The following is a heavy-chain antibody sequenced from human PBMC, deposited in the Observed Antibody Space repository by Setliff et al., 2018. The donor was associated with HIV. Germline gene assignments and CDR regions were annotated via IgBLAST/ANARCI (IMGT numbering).Heavy chain of an antibody. CDR3: TRDLSHIVVVMPRFRY. Sequence: GGSLRLSCTASGFTFGDFAMSWVRQAPGKGLEWVGFIRSKAYGGTTEYAASVKGRFTTSRDDSKSIAYLQMNSLKTEDTAVYYCTRDLSHIVVVMPRFRYWGQGTLVTVSS. V-gene: IGHV3-49*04. J-gene: IGHJ4*02. D-gene: IGHD2-21*01. CDR1: GFTFGDFA. CDR2: IRSKAYGGTT.